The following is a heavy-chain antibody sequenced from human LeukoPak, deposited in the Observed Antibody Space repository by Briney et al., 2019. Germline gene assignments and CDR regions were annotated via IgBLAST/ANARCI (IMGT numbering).Heavy chain of an antibody. J-gene: IGHJ4*02. CDR3: ARAYYYGSGSPDY. V-gene: IGHV3-21*01. Sequence: GGSLRLSCAASGFTFSSYSMNWVRQAPGKGLEWVSSISSSSYIYYADSVKGRFTISRDNAKNSLYLQMNSLRAEDTAVYYCARAYYYGSGSPDYWGQGTLVTVSS. CDR1: GFTFSSYS. CDR2: ISSSSYI. D-gene: IGHD3-10*01.